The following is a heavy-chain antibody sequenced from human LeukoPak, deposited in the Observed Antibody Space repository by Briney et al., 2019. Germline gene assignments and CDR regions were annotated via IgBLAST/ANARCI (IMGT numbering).Heavy chain of an antibody. D-gene: IGHD3-22*01. CDR3: ARGFSATMMGH. CDR2: IYTTGST. V-gene: IGHV4-4*07. CDR1: GGSISNDC. Sequence: PSETLSLTCTASGGSISNDCCYWIRQPAGKGQELIGRIYTTGSTNYNHSLRSRVTMSLDTSKNKFSLKLNSVTAADTAVYYCARGFSATMMGHWGQGTLVTVSS. J-gene: IGHJ4*02.